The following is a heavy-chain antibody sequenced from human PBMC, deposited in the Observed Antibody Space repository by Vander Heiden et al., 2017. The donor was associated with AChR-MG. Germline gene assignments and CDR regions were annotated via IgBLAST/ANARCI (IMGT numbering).Heavy chain of an antibody. J-gene: IGHJ4*02. CDR3: GGDRSPCYGCKSPGPFDY. Sequence: QVQLVQSGDEVKNPRPSVKVSCKTSGRTFSSYGISWGQQAPGQGLEWMGRIIPILGIANDGQKFQGRVTITADKSTRTAYMGLSSLRSEDTAVYYCGGDRSPCYGCKSPGPFDYWGQGTLVTVSS. V-gene: IGHV1-69*04. CDR1: GRTFSSYG. D-gene: IGHD4-17*01. CDR2: IIPILGIA.